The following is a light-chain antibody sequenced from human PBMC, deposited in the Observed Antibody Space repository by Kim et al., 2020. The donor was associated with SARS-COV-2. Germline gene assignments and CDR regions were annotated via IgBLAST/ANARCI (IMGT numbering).Light chain of an antibody. CDR3: NSRDSSGNHWV. CDR1: SLRSYY. Sequence: SELTQDPAVSVALGQTVRITCQGDSLRSYYASWYQQKPGQAPVLVIYGKNNRPSGIPDRFSGSSSGNTASLTITGAQAEDEADYYCNSRDSSGNHWVFGG. J-gene: IGLJ3*02. CDR2: GKN. V-gene: IGLV3-19*01.